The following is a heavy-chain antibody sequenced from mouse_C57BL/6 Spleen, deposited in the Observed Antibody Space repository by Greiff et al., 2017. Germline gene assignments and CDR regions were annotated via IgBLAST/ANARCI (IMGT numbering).Heavy chain of an antibody. V-gene: IGHV5-16*01. CDR2: INYDGSST. J-gene: IGHJ1*03. Sequence: EVMLVESEGGLVQPGSSMKLSCTASGFTFSDYYMAWVRQVPEKGLEWVANINYDGSSTYYLDSLKSRFIISRDNAKNILYLKMSRLKSEDTATYYCAGEGITTVGGSWYFDVWGTGTTVTVSS. CDR1: GFTFSDYY. CDR3: AGEGITTVGGSWYFDV. D-gene: IGHD1-1*01.